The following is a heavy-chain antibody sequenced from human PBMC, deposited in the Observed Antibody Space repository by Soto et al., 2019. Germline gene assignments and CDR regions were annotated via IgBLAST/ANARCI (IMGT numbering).Heavy chain of an antibody. V-gene: IGHV4-31*03. D-gene: IGHD6-19*01. CDR2: IYYSGST. Sequence: QVQLQESGPGLVKPSQTLSLTCTVSGGSISSGGYYWSWIRQHPGKGLEWIGYIYYSGSTYYNPSPKSRVTISVDTSKNQCAVKLSSVTAADTAVYYCARGAVENSSGWYHSYWGQGTLVTVSS. CDR3: ARGAVENSSGWYHSY. CDR1: GGSISSGGYY. J-gene: IGHJ4*02.